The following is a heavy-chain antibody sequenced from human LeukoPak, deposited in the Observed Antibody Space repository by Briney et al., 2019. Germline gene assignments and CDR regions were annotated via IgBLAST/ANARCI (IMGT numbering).Heavy chain of an antibody. J-gene: IGHJ3*02. CDR2: IGTSNSRI. Sequence: GGSLRLSCAASGFTFSSYSMNWVRQAPGKGLEWVSYIGTSNSRIYYADSVKGRFTISRDNAKNSLYLQMNSLRAEDTAVYYCARDFIVDTAMVTAFDIWGQGTMVTVSS. CDR1: GFTFSSYS. CDR3: ARDFIVDTAMVTAFDI. V-gene: IGHV3-48*04. D-gene: IGHD5-18*01.